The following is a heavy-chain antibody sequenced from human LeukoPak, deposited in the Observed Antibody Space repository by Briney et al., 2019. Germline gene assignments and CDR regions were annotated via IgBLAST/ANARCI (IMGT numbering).Heavy chain of an antibody. D-gene: IGHD5-18*01. CDR3: ARGQYRYAVDY. Sequence: GASVTVSCKASGYSFPAKFMHWVRQAPGQGLEWMGWINPNNGDTTFAQKFQDRGTMTRDTSISTAYMELSSLTSDDTAIYYCARGQYRYAVDYWGQGTLVTVSS. V-gene: IGHV1-2*02. CDR2: INPNNGDT. J-gene: IGHJ4*02. CDR1: GYSFPAKF.